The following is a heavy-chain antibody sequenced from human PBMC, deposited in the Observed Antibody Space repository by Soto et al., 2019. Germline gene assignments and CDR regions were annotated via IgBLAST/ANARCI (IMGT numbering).Heavy chain of an antibody. CDR1: GFTFSSYA. D-gene: IGHD6-13*01. CDR2: ISSNGGST. Sequence: GGSLRLSCSASGFTFSSYAMHWVRQAPGKGLEYVSAISSNGGSTYYADSVKGRFTISRDNSKNTLYLQMSSLRAEDTAVYYCVKDSGLKQHLGTLGYWGQGNLVTVSS. J-gene: IGHJ4*02. V-gene: IGHV3-64D*06. CDR3: VKDSGLKQHLGTLGY.